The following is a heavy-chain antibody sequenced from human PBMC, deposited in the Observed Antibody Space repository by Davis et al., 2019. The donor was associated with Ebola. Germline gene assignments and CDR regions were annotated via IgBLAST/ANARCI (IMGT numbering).Heavy chain of an antibody. CDR3: ARGSMVREYGMDV. D-gene: IGHD3-10*01. V-gene: IGHV3-74*01. Sequence: GESLKISCAASGFTFSSYWMHWVRQAPGKGLVWVSRINSDGSSTSYADSVKGRFTISRDNAKNTLYLQMNSLRAEDTAVYYCARGSMVREYGMDVWGKGTTVTVSS. CDR2: INSDGSST. CDR1: GFTFSSYW. J-gene: IGHJ6*04.